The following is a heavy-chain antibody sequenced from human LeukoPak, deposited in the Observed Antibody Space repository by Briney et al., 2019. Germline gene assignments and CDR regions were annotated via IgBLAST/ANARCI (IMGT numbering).Heavy chain of an antibody. CDR1: GGSISSSSYS. V-gene: IGHV4-61*01. J-gene: IGHJ6*02. CDR2: IYYSGST. CDR3: ARDRSLAYYYYGMDV. Sequence: SQTLSLTCAVSGGSISSSSYSWSWIRQPPGKGLEWIGYIYYSGSTNYNPSLKSRVTISVDTSKNQFSLKLSSVTAADTAVYYCARDRSLAYYYYGMDVWGQGTTVTVSS.